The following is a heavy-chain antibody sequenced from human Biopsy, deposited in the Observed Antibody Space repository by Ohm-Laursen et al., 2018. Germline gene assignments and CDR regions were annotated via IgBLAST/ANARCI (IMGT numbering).Heavy chain of an antibody. D-gene: IGHD1-26*01. J-gene: IGHJ4*02. CDR3: ARVGVGAPSIDYFDS. CDR1: GDSVSSGSFY. V-gene: IGHV4-61*01. CDR2: IYDRGST. Sequence: SDTLSLTCTVSGDSVSSGSFYWTWIRQPPGQGLEYIGYIYDRGSTANYNPSHKSRVTISVDTSKNQFSLKLSSVTAADTAVYYCARVGVGAPSIDYFDSWGQGALVTVSS.